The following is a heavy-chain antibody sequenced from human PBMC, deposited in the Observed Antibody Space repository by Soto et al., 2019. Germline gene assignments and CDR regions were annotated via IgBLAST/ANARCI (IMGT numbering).Heavy chain of an antibody. CDR3: ASGINYYASGDDAFDI. CDR2: MNPNSGNT. CDR1: GYTFTSYD. V-gene: IGHV1-8*01. J-gene: IGHJ3*02. Sequence: QVQLVQSGAEVKKPGASVKVSCKASGYTFTSYDINWVRQATGQGLEWMGWMNPNSGNTGYAQEFQGTVTMTRNTCISTAYMELSSPRSEDTAVYYCASGINYYASGDDAFDIWGQATMVTVSS. D-gene: IGHD3-10*01.